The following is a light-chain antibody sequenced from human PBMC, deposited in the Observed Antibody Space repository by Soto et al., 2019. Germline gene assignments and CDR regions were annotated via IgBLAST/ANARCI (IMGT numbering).Light chain of an antibody. J-gene: IGLJ1*01. CDR1: SSDVGGYNY. Sequence: QSVLTQPASVSGSPGQSITISCTGTSSDVGGYNYVSWYQQHPGKAPKLMIYDVSNRPSGVSNRFSGSKSGNTASLTISGLQAEDEADYFCNSYTCSTTLYVFGTGTKVT. CDR2: DVS. CDR3: NSYTCSTTLYV. V-gene: IGLV2-14*03.